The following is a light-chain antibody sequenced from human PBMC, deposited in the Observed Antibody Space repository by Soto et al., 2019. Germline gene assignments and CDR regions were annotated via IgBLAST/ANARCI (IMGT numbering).Light chain of an antibody. V-gene: IGKV1-5*01. J-gene: IGKJ1*01. CDR3: QQYNTYTWK. CDR1: QSISSW. CDR2: DAS. Sequence: DIQMTQAPSTLSASVGDRVAIAFRASQSISSWLAWYQQKPGKAPKLLIYDASSLESGVPSRFSGRGSETEFTLTISSPQPDDFATYYCQQYNTYTWKFAQGTKV.